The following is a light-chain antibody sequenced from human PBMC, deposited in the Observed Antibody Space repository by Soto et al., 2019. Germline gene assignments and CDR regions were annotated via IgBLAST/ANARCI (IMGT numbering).Light chain of an antibody. CDR1: QTIGSW. CDR3: PHYNSFSEA. Sequence: DIQMTQSASTLSGSVGDRDTITCRASQTIGSWLAWYQQKPGKAPKLLIYKASTLKSGVPSRFSGSGSGTEFTLTISSLQPDDFATYYCPHYNSFSEAFGQGTKVELK. J-gene: IGKJ1*01. V-gene: IGKV1-5*03. CDR2: KAS.